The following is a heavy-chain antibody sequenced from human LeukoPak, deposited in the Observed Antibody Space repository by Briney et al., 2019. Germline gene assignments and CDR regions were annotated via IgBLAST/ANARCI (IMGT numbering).Heavy chain of an antibody. Sequence: GGALRLSCAASGCTFSRYSMNGVGQARGKGVEGVSSISRSRSYIYYADSVKGRFTISTDNANNSLYLQMNSLRAEDTAVYYCARDGYYGSGSYSYYYGMDVWGKGTTVTVSS. V-gene: IGHV3-21*01. CDR1: GCTFSRYS. CDR2: ISRSRSYI. J-gene: IGHJ6*04. D-gene: IGHD3-10*01. CDR3: ARDGYYGSGSYSYYYGMDV.